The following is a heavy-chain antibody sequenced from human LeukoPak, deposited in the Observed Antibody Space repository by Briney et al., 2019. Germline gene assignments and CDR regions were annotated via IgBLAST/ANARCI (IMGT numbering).Heavy chain of an antibody. CDR1: GSIFTSYW. D-gene: IGHD1-1*01. Sequence: GASLKISCEGSGSIFTSYWIGWVRQLPGKGLEWMGIIYPGDSDTIYSPSFQGQVTISADKSISTAYLQWSSLQASDTAMYYCAGTRDRDGMDVWGQGTTVTVSS. CDR3: AGTRDRDGMDV. J-gene: IGHJ6*02. CDR2: IYPGDSDT. V-gene: IGHV5-51*01.